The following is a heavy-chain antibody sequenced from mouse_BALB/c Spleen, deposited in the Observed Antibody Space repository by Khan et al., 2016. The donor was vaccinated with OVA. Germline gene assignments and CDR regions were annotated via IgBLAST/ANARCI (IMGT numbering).Heavy chain of an antibody. CDR3: ARNYDYDEGLAY. CDR1: GFSLTNYG. D-gene: IGHD2-4*01. V-gene: IGHV2-2*02. Sequence: QVQLKESGPGLVQPSQSLSITCTVSGFSLTNYGVHWVRQSPGKGLEGLGVFWSVGSPDYNAAFISRLNISKDNSKSQAFFKMNRLQTNDTAIYYCARNYDYDEGLAYWGQGTLGSVSA. CDR2: FWSVGSP. J-gene: IGHJ3*01.